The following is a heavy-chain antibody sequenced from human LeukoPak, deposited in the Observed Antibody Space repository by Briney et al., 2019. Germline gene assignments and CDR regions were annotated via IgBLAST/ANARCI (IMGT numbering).Heavy chain of an antibody. Sequence: GASLKVSCKASGGTFISYTISWVRQAPGQGLEWIGRIIPILGIANYAQKFQGRVTITADKSTSTAYMELSSLRSEDTAVYYCARREGDGMDVWGQGTTVTVSS. CDR3: ARREGDGMDV. V-gene: IGHV1-69*02. CDR2: IIPILGIA. CDR1: GGTFISYT. J-gene: IGHJ6*02. D-gene: IGHD1-26*01.